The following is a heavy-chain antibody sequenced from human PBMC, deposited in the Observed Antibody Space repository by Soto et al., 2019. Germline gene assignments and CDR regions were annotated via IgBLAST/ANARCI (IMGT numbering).Heavy chain of an antibody. CDR3: ARNSGSYSPFYYGMDV. D-gene: IGHD1-26*01. J-gene: IGHJ6*02. CDR1: GGSISTFY. V-gene: IGHV4-59*01. Sequence: QVQLQESGPGLVKPSETLSLTCTVSGGSISTFYWSWIWQPPGKGLERIGYIYASGTPNYNPSLKSRVTISIDTSKNQFSLNLSSVTAADTAVYYCARNSGSYSPFYYGMDVWGQGTTVTVSS. CDR2: IYASGTP.